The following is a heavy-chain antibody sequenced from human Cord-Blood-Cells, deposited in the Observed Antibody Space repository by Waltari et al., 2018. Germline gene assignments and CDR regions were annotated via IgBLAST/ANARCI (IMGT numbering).Heavy chain of an antibody. J-gene: IGHJ4*02. CDR3: ARESNWGGATFDY. D-gene: IGHD7-27*01. Sequence: QVQLQESGPGLVKPSETLSLTCAVSGYSISSGYYWGWIRQPPGKGLEWIGSIYHSGRTYYNPAIKSRVPISVDTSKNQFSLKLSSVTAADTAVYYCARESNWGGATFDYWGQGTLVTVSS. V-gene: IGHV4-38-2*02. CDR2: IYHSGRT. CDR1: GYSISSGYY.